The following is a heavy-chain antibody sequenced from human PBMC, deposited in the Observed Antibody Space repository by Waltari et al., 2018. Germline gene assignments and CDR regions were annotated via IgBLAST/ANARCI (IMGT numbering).Heavy chain of an antibody. CDR3: ARRGLGIEPADWYFDL. V-gene: IGHV5-51*01. CDR1: GYGFRSFW. J-gene: IGHJ2*01. Sequence: EVQLVQSGAEVKKPGESLNISCQGSGYGFRSFWIAWVRQMPGKGLEWMGSIYPGHSDTRYSPSFQGQVTISADKSINTAYLQWSSLRASDTAIYFCARRGLGIEPADWYFDLWGRGTLVIVS. CDR2: IYPGHSDT. D-gene: IGHD6-13*01.